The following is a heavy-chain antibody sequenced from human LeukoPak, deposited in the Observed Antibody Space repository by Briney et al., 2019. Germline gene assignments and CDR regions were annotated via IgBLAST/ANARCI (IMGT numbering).Heavy chain of an antibody. J-gene: IGHJ4*02. D-gene: IGHD3-16*01. CDR2: IYHSGST. CDR1: GGSISSGGYY. CDR3: ARGIRRLLGY. Sequence: SQTLSLTCTVSGGSISSGGYYWSWIRQPPGKGPEWIGYIYHSGSTYYNPSLKSRVTISVDRSKNQFSLKLSSVTAADTAVYYCARGIRRLLGYWGQGTLVTVSS. V-gene: IGHV4-30-2*01.